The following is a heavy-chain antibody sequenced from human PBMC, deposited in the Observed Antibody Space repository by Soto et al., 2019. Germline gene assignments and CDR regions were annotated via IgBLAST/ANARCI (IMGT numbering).Heavy chain of an antibody. CDR1: GFTFSSYG. Sequence: QVQLVESGGGVVQPGRSLRLSCAASGFTFSSYGMHWVRQAPGKGLEWVAVISYDGSNKYYADSVKGRFTISRDNSKNXXYLQMNSLRAEDTAVYYCAKARIAAAAIYYYGMDVWGQGTTVTVSS. CDR3: AKARIAAAAIYYYGMDV. V-gene: IGHV3-30*18. CDR2: ISYDGSNK. J-gene: IGHJ6*02. D-gene: IGHD6-13*01.